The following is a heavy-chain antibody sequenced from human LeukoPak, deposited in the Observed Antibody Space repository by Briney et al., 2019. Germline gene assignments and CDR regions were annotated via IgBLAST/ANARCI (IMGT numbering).Heavy chain of an antibody. CDR1: GPTFSTSA. J-gene: IGHJ4*02. V-gene: IGHV3-23*01. CDR2: ISGSGGST. Sequence: PGGSLRLSCAAAGPTFSTSAMTWVRQAPGKGLEWVSTISGSGGSTYYADSVKGRFTISRDNSKNTLYLQMNSLRAEDTAVYYCAREPPGNYDSSGDYYAYFDSWGQGTLVTVSS. D-gene: IGHD3-22*01. CDR3: AREPPGNYDSSGDYYAYFDS.